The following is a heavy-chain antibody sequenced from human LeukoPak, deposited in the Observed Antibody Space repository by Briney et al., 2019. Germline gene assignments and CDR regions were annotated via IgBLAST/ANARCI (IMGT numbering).Heavy chain of an antibody. CDR1: GGTFSSYA. D-gene: IGHD3-10*01. Sequence: LVKVSCKASGGTFSSYAISWVRQAPGQGLEWMGGIIPIFGIANYAQKFQGRVTITADESASTAYMELSSLRSEDTAVYYCASSGPYYYYYYVDVWGKGTTVTVSS. J-gene: IGHJ6*03. V-gene: IGHV1-69*13. CDR3: ASSGPYYYYYYVDV. CDR2: IIPIFGIA.